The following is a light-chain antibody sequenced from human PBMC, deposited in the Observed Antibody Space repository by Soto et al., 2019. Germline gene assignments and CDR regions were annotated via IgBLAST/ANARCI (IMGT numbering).Light chain of an antibody. V-gene: IGLV2-23*02. CDR3: CAYAGSHVV. CDR2: EVS. J-gene: IGLJ2*01. CDR1: SSDVGSYNL. Sequence: QSALTQPASVSGSPGQSITSSCTGTSSDVGSYNLVSWYQQNPGKAPKLMIYEVSKRPSGVSNRFSGSKSGNTASLAISGVQAEDDADYYCCAYAGSHVVFGGGTKLTVL.